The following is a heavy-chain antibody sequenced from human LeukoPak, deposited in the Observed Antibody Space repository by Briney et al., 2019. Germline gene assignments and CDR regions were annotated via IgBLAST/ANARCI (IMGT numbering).Heavy chain of an antibody. J-gene: IGHJ6*03. V-gene: IGHV4-59*01. CDR2: IYYSGST. Sequence: PSETLSLTCTVSGGSISSYYWSWLRQSPGKGLEWIGYIYYSGSTNYNPSLKSRVTISVDTSKNQFSLKLSSVTAADTAVYYCARAKGYDILTGSYYYYMDVWGEGTTVTVSS. CDR3: ARAKGYDILTGSYYYYMDV. D-gene: IGHD3-9*01. CDR1: GGSISSYY.